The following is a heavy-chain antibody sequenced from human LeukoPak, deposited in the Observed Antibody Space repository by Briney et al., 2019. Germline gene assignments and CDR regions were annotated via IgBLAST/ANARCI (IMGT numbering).Heavy chain of an antibody. J-gene: IGHJ4*02. D-gene: IGHD2-15*01. CDR3: ARSEVVAATNYYFDY. V-gene: IGHV4-39*07. CDR2: IYHSGST. CDR1: GGSISSSSYY. Sequence: SETLSPTCTVSGGSISSSSYYWGWIRQPPGKGLEWIGSIYHSGSTYYNPSLKSRVTISVDTSKNQFSLKLSSVTAADTAVYYCARSEVVAATNYYFDYWGQGTLVTVSS.